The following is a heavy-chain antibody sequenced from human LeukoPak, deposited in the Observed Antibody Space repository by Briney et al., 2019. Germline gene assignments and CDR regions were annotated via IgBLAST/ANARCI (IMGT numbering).Heavy chain of an antibody. J-gene: IGHJ4*02. CDR2: IKQGGNEK. CDR1: GFSFSTYW. CDR3: ARAGQLATFDY. Sequence: PGGSLRLSCVASGFSFSTYWMSWVRQAPGKGLEWVANIKQGGNEKNYVDPVKGRFTISRDNAKNALYLQMNSLRAEDTAVYYCARAGQLATFDYWGQGTLVTVSS. D-gene: IGHD6-13*01. V-gene: IGHV3-7*05.